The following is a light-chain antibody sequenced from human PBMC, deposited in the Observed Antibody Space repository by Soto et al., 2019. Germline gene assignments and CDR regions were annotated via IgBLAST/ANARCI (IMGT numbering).Light chain of an antibody. CDR2: KAS. CDR3: QHYNSYSEA. J-gene: IGKJ1*01. V-gene: IGKV1-5*03. CDR1: QTISSW. Sequence: DIQMNQSPSTLSGSVGDRVTITCRASQTISSWLAWYQQKPGKAPKLLIYKASTLKSGVTSRFSGSGSGTEFTLTISSLQPDDFATYYCQHYNSYSEAFGQGTKVELK.